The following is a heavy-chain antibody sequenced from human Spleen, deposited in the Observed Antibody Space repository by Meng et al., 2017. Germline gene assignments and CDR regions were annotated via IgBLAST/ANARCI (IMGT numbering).Heavy chain of an antibody. V-gene: IGHV1-2*06. D-gene: IGHD2-2*02. CDR2: IHPNSGDT. CDR3: ARVTVVVPAAIRYYYYYGMDV. J-gene: IGHJ6*02. CDR1: GYTFTHYH. Sequence: ASVKVSCKASGYTFTHYHMHWVRQAPGQGLEWMGRIHPNSGDTNYAQKFQGRVTMTGDTSIATVYMELTSLRSDDTAVYYCARVTVVVPAAIRYYYYYGMDVWGQGTTVTVSS.